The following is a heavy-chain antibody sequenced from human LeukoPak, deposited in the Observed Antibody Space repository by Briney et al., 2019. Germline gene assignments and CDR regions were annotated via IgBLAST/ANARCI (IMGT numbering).Heavy chain of an antibody. V-gene: IGHV3-23*01. D-gene: IGHD3-16*02. CDR3: ARHDSFIPY. J-gene: IGHJ4*02. CDR1: GFTFNYYA. CDR2: ISDNEGRT. Sequence: GGSLRLSCAASGFTFNYYAMSWVRQAPGKGLEWVSGISDNEGRTYYTDSVKGRFTISRDNTRNTVYLQMNNLRADDTAVYFCARHDSFIPYWGQGTLVTVSS.